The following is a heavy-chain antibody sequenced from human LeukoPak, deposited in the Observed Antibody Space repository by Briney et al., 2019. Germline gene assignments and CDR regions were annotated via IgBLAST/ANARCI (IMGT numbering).Heavy chain of an antibody. CDR1: GFTFSHYY. Sequence: GGSLRLSCAPSGFTFSHYYMSWIRQAPGKGLEWVSSISSSGSSIYDADSVKGRFTISRDNAKNSLYLQMNSLRAEDTAVYYCARHYSDSGGPQIDYWGQGTLVTVSP. CDR3: ARHYSDSGGPQIDY. D-gene: IGHD3-22*01. V-gene: IGHV3-11*01. CDR2: ISSSGSSI. J-gene: IGHJ4*02.